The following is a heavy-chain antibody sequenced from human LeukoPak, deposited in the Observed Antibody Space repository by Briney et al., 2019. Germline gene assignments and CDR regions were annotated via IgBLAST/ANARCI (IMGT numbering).Heavy chain of an antibody. CDR3: ARDRGEIAVAGFDY. J-gene: IGHJ4*02. D-gene: IGHD6-19*01. V-gene: IGHV1-2*02. Sequence: ASVKVSCKASGYTFTGYYMHWVRQAPGQGLEWMGWINPNSGGTDYAQKFQGRVTMTRDTSISTAYMELSRLRSDDTAVYYCARDRGEIAVAGFDYWGQGTLVTVSS. CDR1: GYTFTGYY. CDR2: INPNSGGT.